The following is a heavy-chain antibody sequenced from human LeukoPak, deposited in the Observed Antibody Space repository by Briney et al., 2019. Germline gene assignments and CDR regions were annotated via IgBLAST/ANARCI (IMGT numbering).Heavy chain of an antibody. CDR3: ATDYYYDSSGSYYTVDY. Sequence: ASVNVSCKVSGYTLTELSMHWVRQAPGKGLEGMGGFDPEDGETFYAQKFQGRVTMTEDTSTDTAYMELSSLRSEDTAVYYCATDYYYDSSGSYYTVDYWGQGTLVTVSS. CDR1: GYTLTELS. CDR2: FDPEDGET. V-gene: IGHV1-24*01. D-gene: IGHD3-22*01. J-gene: IGHJ4*02.